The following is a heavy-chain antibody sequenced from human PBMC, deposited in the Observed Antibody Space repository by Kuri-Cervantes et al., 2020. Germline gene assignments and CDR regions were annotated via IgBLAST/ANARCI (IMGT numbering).Heavy chain of an antibody. V-gene: IGHV3-30*01. CDR2: ISYDGSNK. D-gene: IGHD5-12*01. CDR3: ARGGYSGYEWDYYYMDV. CDR1: GFTFSSYA. Sequence: GGSLRLSCAASGFTFSSYAMHWVRQAPGKGLEWVAVISYDGSNKYYADSVKGRFTISRDNSKNTLYLQMNSLRAEDTAVYYCARGGYSGYEWDYYYMDVWGKGTTVTVSS. J-gene: IGHJ6*03.